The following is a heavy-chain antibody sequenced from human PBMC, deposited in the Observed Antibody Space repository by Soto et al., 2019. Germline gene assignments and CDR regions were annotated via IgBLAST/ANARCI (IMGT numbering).Heavy chain of an antibody. CDR3: AKPGSFGVVSNYYMDV. D-gene: IGHD3-3*01. Sequence: EVQLLESGGGLVQPGGSLRLSCAASGFTFSSYAMSWVRQAPGKGLEWVSAISGSGGSTYYADSVKGRFTISRDNSKNTLYLQMNSLRAEDTAVYYCAKPGSFGVVSNYYMDVWGKGTTVTVSS. J-gene: IGHJ6*03. CDR2: ISGSGGST. CDR1: GFTFSSYA. V-gene: IGHV3-23*01.